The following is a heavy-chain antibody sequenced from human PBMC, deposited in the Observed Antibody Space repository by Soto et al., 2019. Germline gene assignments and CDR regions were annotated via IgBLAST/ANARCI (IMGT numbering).Heavy chain of an antibody. CDR2: IHNNGDT. Sequence: GGSLRLSCAVSGFNVKNNYMNWVRQAPGKGLEWVSVIHNNGDTYYADSVKGRFTTSRDNSKNTVYLQMKSLRVEDTAIYYCAKEVSLGSTVDLGYWGQGALVTVSS. CDR1: GFNVKNNY. CDR3: AKEVSLGSTVDLGY. J-gene: IGHJ4*02. D-gene: IGHD7-27*01. V-gene: IGHV3-53*01.